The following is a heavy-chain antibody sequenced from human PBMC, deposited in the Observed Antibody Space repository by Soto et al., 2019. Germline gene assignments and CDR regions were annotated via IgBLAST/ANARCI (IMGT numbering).Heavy chain of an antibody. D-gene: IGHD2-21*01. J-gene: IGHJ4*02. CDR3: AKDKWDRAYCGSECYSVVDC. V-gene: IGHV3-30*18. CDR1: GFTFSNYG. Sequence: QVQLVESGGGVVQPGRSLRLSCAASGFTFSNYGMHWVRQAPGKGLEWVAIISYDGINKYYADSVKGRFTLSRENSKNTLDLQMNSLRAEDTAVYYCAKDKWDRAYCGSECYSVVDCWGQGTLVSVTS. CDR2: ISYDGINK.